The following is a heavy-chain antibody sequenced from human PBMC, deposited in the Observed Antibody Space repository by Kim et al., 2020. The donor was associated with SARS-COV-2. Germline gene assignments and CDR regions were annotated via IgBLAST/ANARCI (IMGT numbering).Heavy chain of an antibody. CDR1: GFTFSSYG. CDR3: ARDPGIAAAGADY. CDR2: IWYDGSNK. J-gene: IGHJ4*02. Sequence: GGSLRLSCAASGFTFSSYGMHWVRQAPGKGLEWVAVIWYDGSNKYYADSVKDRFTISRDNSKNTLYLQMNSLRAEDTAVYYCARDPGIAAAGADYWGQGTLVTVSS. V-gene: IGHV3-33*01. D-gene: IGHD6-13*01.